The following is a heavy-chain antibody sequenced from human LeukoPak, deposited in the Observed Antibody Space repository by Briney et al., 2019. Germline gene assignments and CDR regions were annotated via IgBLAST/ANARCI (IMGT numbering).Heavy chain of an antibody. J-gene: IGHJ4*02. CDR2: ISGSGGST. CDR1: GFTFSSYA. V-gene: IGHV3-23*01. Sequence: GGPLRLSCAASGFTFSSYAMSWVRQAPGKGLEWVSAISGSGGSTYYADSVKGRFTISRDNSKNTLYLQMNSLRAEDTAVYYCAKASSGWYYFDYWGQGTLVTVSS. D-gene: IGHD6-19*01. CDR3: AKASSGWYYFDY.